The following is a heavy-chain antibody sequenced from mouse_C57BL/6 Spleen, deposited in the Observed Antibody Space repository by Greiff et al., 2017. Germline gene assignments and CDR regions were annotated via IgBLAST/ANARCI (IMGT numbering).Heavy chain of an antibody. J-gene: IGHJ4*01. CDR1: GYTFTSYW. CDR2: IDPSDSYT. Sequence: QVQLQQPGAELVMPGASVKLSCKASGYTFTSYWMHWVQQRPGQGLEWIGEIDPSDSYTNYNQKFKGKSTLTVDKSSSTAYMQLSSLTSEDSAVYYCAIIYYDNYFYAMDDWGQGTSVTVAS. CDR3: AIIYYDNYFYAMDD. D-gene: IGHD2-1*01. V-gene: IGHV1-69*01.